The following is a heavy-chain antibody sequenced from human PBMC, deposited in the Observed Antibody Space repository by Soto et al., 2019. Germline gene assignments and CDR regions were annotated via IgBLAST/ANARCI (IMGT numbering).Heavy chain of an antibody. V-gene: IGHV3-15*01. J-gene: IGHJ4*02. D-gene: IGHD3-22*01. CDR3: VRATYFSDSSGYTRCLDY. CDR1: GFTFSNAW. CDR2: TKSKTDGGTT. Sequence: GGSLRLSCAASGFTFSNAWMTWVRQAPGKGLEWVGRTKSKTDGGTTDFAAPVKGRFTIERDDSKNTVYLQMNSLTTEDTAVYYCVRATYFSDSSGYTRCLDYWGQGTLVTVSS.